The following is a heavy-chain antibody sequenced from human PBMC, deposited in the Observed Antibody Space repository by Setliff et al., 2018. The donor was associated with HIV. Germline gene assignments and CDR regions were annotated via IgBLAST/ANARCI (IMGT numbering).Heavy chain of an antibody. J-gene: IGHJ3*02. D-gene: IGHD3-10*01. CDR2: MNRDGREK. Sequence: PGGSLRLSCAASGFTFSSSWMTWVRQAPGRGLEYVAGMNRDGREKLYADSVKGRFSISSDNAKNSLYPQMSSPRTEDTAVYFCARDPAFGAFDIWGQGTMVTV. V-gene: IGHV3-7*04. CDR1: GFTFSSSW. CDR3: ARDPAFGAFDI.